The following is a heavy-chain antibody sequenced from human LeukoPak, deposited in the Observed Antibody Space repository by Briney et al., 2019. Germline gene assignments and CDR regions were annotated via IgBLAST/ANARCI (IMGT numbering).Heavy chain of an antibody. CDR2: VSSSGGST. CDR1: GFTFSSYV. V-gene: IGHV3-64*01. D-gene: IGHD2-15*01. J-gene: IGHJ4*02. CDR3: ARGGACSGGSCHTWYFDY. Sequence: PGGSLRLSCAASGFTFSSYVMHWVRQAPGKGLEFVSSVSSSGGSTYYANSVEGRFTISRDNSKNTLYLQMGSLRAEDMAIYYCARGGACSGGSCHTWYFDYWGQGTLVTVSS.